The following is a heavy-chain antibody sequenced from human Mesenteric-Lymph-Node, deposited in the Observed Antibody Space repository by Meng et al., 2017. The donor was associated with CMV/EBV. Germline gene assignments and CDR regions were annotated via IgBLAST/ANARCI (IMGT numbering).Heavy chain of an antibody. CDR1: GGSFSGYY. J-gene: IGHJ4*02. D-gene: IGHD3-3*01. CDR2: INHSGST. Sequence: GSLRLSCAVYGGSFSGYYCSWIRQPPGKGLELIGGINHSGSTIYNPSLKSRVTISVDTAKNQLSLKLSSVTAADTAVYYCASAEYDFWSGYSDYWGQGTLVTVSS. V-gene: IGHV4-34*01. CDR3: ASAEYDFWSGYSDY.